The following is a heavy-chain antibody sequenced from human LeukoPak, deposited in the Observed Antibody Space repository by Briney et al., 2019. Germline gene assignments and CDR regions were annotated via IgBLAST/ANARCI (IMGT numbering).Heavy chain of an antibody. CDR3: ARTRVPRSYYFDY. J-gene: IGHJ4*02. V-gene: IGHV3-21*01. CDR1: GFTFSSYS. Sequence: AGSLTLSCAASGFTFSSYSMNWVRQAQGQGQELVSSISSSSSYIYYADSVKGRFTISRDNAKNSLYLQMNRVRAEDTAVYYCARTRVPRSYYFDYWGQGTLVTVSS. CDR2: ISSSSSYI.